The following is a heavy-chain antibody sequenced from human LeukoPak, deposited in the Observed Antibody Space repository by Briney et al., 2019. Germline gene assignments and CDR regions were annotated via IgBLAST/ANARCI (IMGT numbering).Heavy chain of an antibody. CDR2: ISGSGGST. CDR1: GFTFSSYA. Sequence: PGGSLRLSCAASGFTFSSYAMSWVRQAPGKGLEWVSAISGSGGSTYYADSVKGRFTISRDKFKNTLYLQMNSLRAEDTAVYYCAQSDWFDLIIYFDYWGQGALVTVSS. V-gene: IGHV3-23*01. D-gene: IGHD3-9*01. J-gene: IGHJ4*02. CDR3: AQSDWFDLIIYFDY.